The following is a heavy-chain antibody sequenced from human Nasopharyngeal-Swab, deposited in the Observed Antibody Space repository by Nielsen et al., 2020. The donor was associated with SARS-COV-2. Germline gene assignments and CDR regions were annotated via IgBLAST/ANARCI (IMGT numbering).Heavy chain of an antibody. Sequence: WVRQAPGQGLEWMGWMNPNSGNTGYAQKFQGRVTMTRNTSISTAYMELSSLRAEDTAVYFCARLFGVRYSDNWGQGTLVTVSS. CDR2: MNPNSGNT. J-gene: IGHJ4*02. D-gene: IGHD2-8*01. CDR3: ARLFGVRYSDN. V-gene: IGHV1-8*01.